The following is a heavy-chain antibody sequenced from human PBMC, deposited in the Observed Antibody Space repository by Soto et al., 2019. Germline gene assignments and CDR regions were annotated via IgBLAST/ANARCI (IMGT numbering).Heavy chain of an antibody. CDR2: ISYDGSNK. CDR1: GFTFSSYG. Sequence: QVQLVESGGGVVQPGRSLRLSCAASGFTFSSYGMHWVRQAPGKGLEWVAVISYDGSNKYYADSVKGRFTISRDNSKNTLYLQRNSLIAAYTCAYYGAKDKEGTIWFNGFAYRGQGTPVTVSS. CDR3: AKDKEGTIWFNGFAY. D-gene: IGHD3-3*01. J-gene: IGHJ5*01. V-gene: IGHV3-30*18.